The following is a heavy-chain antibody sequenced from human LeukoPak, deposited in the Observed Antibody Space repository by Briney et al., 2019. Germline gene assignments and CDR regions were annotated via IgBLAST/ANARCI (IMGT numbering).Heavy chain of an antibody. Sequence: PGGSLRLSCAASGFTFSKAWMSWVRQAPGKGLEWVGHIKSKTAGGTTDYAAPVRGRFIISRDDSKNTLYVQMNSLKTEDTAVYYCATSVAYNAGFDYWGQGTLVTVSS. CDR1: GFTFSKAW. V-gene: IGHV3-15*01. CDR2: IKSKTAGGTT. D-gene: IGHD1-1*01. J-gene: IGHJ4*02. CDR3: ATSVAYNAGFDY.